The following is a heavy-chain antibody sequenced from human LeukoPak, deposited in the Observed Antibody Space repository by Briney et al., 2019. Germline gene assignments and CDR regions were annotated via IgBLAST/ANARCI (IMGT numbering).Heavy chain of an antibody. CDR1: GGSISSGGYY. CDR2: IYYSGST. V-gene: IGHV4-31*03. Sequence: TSETLSLTCTVSGGSISSGGYYWSWIRQHPGKGLEWIGYIYYSGSTYYNPSLKSRVTISVDTSKNQFSLKLSSVTAADTAVYYCARGDCSSTSCYAGRSWFDPWGQGTLVTVSS. D-gene: IGHD2-2*01. J-gene: IGHJ5*02. CDR3: ARGDCSSTSCYAGRSWFDP.